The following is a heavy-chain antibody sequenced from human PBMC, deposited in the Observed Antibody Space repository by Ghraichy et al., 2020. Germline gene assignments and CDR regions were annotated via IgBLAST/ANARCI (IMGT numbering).Heavy chain of an antibody. Sequence: ASVKVSCKASGYTFSNYGISWVRQAPGQGLEWMGWISGYNVNTSYAERLQGRITMTTDTSTSTAYMELRSLRSDDTAVFYWARAGSSSLAHPRDYYYYMDVWGKGTTVTVSS. CDR2: ISGYNVNT. D-gene: IGHD3-10*01. CDR3: ARAGSSSLAHPRDYYYYMDV. J-gene: IGHJ6*03. V-gene: IGHV1-18*01. CDR1: GYTFSNYG.